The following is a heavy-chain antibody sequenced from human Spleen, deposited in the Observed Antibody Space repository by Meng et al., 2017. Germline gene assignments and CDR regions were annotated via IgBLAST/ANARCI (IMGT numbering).Heavy chain of an antibody. V-gene: IGHV4-34*01. CDR3: ARGPTEHSFDY. Sequence: QVQLQQWGAGLLKPSETLSLTCAVYGGSFSDYYWSWIRQPPGKGLEWIGEINHSGSTNYNPSLKGRVTISVDASNNQFSLRLSSVTAADTAMYYCARGPTEHSFDYWGQGTRVTVSS. J-gene: IGHJ4*02. CDR2: INHSGST. CDR1: GGSFSDYY. D-gene: IGHD3-3*02.